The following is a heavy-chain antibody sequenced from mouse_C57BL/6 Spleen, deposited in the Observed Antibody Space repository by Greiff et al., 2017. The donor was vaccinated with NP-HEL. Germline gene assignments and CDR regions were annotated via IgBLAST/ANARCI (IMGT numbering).Heavy chain of an antibody. CDR1: GYTFTSYW. Sequence: QVQLKQPGAELVRPGSSVKLSCKASGYTFTSYWMDWVKQRPGQGLEWIGNIYPFDSETHYNQKFKDKATLTVDKSSSTAYMQLSSLTSEDSAVYYCARGGSSSYYYAMDYWGQGTSVTVSS. D-gene: IGHD1-1*01. CDR2: IYPFDSET. V-gene: IGHV1-61*01. J-gene: IGHJ4*01. CDR3: ARGGSSSYYYAMDY.